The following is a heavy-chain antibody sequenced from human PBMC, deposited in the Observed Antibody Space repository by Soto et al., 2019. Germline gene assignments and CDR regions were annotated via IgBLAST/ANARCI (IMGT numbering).Heavy chain of an antibody. J-gene: IGHJ5*02. CDR2: INHSGST. D-gene: IGHD6-6*01. CDR1: GGSFSGYY. CDR3: ARGETSIAARRDWFDP. Sequence: SETLSLTCAVYGGSFSGYYWSWIRQPPGKGLEWIGEINHSGSTNYNPSLKSRVTISVDTSKNQFSLKLSSVTAADTAVYYCARGETSIAARRDWFDPWGQGTLVTVSS. V-gene: IGHV4-34*01.